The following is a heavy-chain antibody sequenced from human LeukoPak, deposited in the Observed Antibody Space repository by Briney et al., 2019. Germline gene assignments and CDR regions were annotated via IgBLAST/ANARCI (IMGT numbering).Heavy chain of an antibody. Sequence: PSETLSLTSTVSGASITSYHWSWLRQPAGKGLEWIGRIYTSASTNYSPSFKGRATISIDRSNSQFSLNLPSVTAADTAVYYCARDRIWNDAGHDPFDIWGQGTMVAVSS. CDR2: IYTSAST. J-gene: IGHJ3*02. V-gene: IGHV4-4*07. CDR1: GASITSYH. D-gene: IGHD1-1*01. CDR3: ARDRIWNDAGHDPFDI.